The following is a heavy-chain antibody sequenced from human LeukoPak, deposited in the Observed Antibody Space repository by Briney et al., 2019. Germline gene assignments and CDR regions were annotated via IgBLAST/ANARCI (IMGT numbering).Heavy chain of an antibody. D-gene: IGHD1-14*01. CDR3: ARRTDY. V-gene: IGHV4-4*07. Sequence: SETLSLTCTVSGGSMNNYYWNWIRQPAGKGLEWIGHIYSSGSTNYNPSLKSRVTMSIDTPKNQFFLKLSSVTAADTAVYYRARRTDYWGQGTLVTVSS. CDR2: IYSSGST. J-gene: IGHJ4*02. CDR1: GGSMNNYY.